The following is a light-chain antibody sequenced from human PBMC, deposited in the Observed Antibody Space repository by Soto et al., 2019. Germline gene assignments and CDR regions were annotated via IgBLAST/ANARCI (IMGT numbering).Light chain of an antibody. V-gene: IGLV3-21*04. CDR2: FDS. J-gene: IGLJ1*01. CDR3: QVWDSDTDHYV. CDR1: NLVSKN. Sequence: SYELTQPPSVSVAPGETASITCGGNNLVSKNVHWYQQKPGQAPVLVIDFDSDRPSGIPERFSGSNSGNTATLTISRVEAGDEADYYCQVWDSDTDHYVFGPGTQLTVL.